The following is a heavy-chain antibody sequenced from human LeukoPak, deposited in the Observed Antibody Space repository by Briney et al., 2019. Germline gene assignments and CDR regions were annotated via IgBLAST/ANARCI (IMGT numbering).Heavy chain of an antibody. Sequence: SETLSLTCTVSGGSISSGSYYWSWIRQPAGKGLEWIGRIYTSGSTNYNPSLKSRITMSVDTSKNQFSLKLSSVTAADTAVYYCARGLFQWELLTWGQGTLVTVSS. CDR1: GGSISSGSYY. J-gene: IGHJ5*02. D-gene: IGHD1-26*01. CDR2: IYTSGST. CDR3: ARGLFQWELLT. V-gene: IGHV4-61*02.